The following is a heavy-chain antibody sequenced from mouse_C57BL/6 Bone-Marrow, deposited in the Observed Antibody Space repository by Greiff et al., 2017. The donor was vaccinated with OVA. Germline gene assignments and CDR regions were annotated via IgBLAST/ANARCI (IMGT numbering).Heavy chain of an antibody. Sequence: QVQLQQSGAELARPGASVKLSCKASGYTFTSYGISWVKQRTGQGLEWIGEIYPRSGNTYYNEKFKGKATLTADKSSSTAYMELRSLTTEDSAVYFCGRKGNYGRSLDYWGQGTTLTVSS. D-gene: IGHD1-1*01. CDR1: GYTFTSYG. J-gene: IGHJ2*01. CDR2: IYPRSGNT. V-gene: IGHV1-81*01. CDR3: GRKGNYGRSLDY.